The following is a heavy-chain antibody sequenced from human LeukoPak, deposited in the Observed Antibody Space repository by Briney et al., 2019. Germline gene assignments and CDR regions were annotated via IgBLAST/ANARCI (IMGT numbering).Heavy chain of an antibody. J-gene: IGHJ4*02. Sequence: GRSLRLSCAASGFTFSSYAMHWVRQAPGKGLEWVAVISYDGSNKNYADSVKGRFTISRDSSKNTVYLQMNSLRVEDTAVYYCAKDWAPYCGGDCYFNYWGQGTLVTVSS. V-gene: IGHV3-30*04. CDR2: ISYDGSNK. D-gene: IGHD2-21*02. CDR1: GFTFSSYA. CDR3: AKDWAPYCGGDCYFNY.